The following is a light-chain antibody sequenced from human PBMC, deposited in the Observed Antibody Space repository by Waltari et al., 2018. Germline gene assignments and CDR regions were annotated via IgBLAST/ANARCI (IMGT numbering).Light chain of an antibody. J-gene: IGKJ1*01. CDR2: GAT. V-gene: IGKV3-20*01. Sequence: EIVLTQSPGTLSLSPGDRATLSCRASQSVSNNYLAWYQQKPGQAPRLLIYGATSSATGIPDWFSGSGSGTDFSLTISRREPEDCAVYYCQQYGSSPRTFGQGTKVEIK. CDR3: QQYGSSPRT. CDR1: QSVSNNY.